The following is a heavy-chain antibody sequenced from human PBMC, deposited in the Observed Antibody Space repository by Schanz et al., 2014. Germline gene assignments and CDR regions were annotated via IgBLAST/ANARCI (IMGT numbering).Heavy chain of an antibody. CDR1: GFTFSSYA. CDR2: ISASGGDT. J-gene: IGHJ4*02. D-gene: IGHD1-1*01. CDR3: AKIERNED. V-gene: IGHV3-23*04. Sequence: VQLVESGGGVVQPGRSLRLSCAASGFTFSSYALHWVRQAPGKGLEWLSVISASGGDTYYADSVKGRFTISRDNSKNTLYLQMNSLRAEDTAVYFCAKIERNEDWGQGTLVTVSS.